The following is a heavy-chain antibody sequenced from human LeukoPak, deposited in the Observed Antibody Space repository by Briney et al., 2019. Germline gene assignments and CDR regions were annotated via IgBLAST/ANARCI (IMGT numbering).Heavy chain of an antibody. CDR1: GFTFSSYA. D-gene: IGHD3-10*01. V-gene: IGHV3-23*01. J-gene: IGHJ4*02. Sequence: GGSLRLSCAASGFTFSSYAMSWVRQAPGKGLEWVSAISGSGGSTYYADSVKGRFTISRDNSKNTLYLQMNSLRAEDTAVYYCAKDQPMWYSGSSPGGYWGQGTLVTVSS. CDR2: ISGSGGST. CDR3: AKDQPMWYSGSSPGGY.